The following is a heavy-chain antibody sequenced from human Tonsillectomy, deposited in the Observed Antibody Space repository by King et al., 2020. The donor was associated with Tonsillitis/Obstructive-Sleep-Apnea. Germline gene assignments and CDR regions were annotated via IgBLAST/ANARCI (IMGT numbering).Heavy chain of an antibody. CDR2: IYRSGST. CDR3: ARRDYYGSGSSSEFDH. D-gene: IGHD3-10*01. Sequence: QLQESGPGLVKPSGTLSLTCAVSGGSISSSYWWSWVRQPPVKGLEGIGEIYRSGSTNYNPSLKSRVTISVDKSKNQFSLKLSSVTAADTAVYYCARRDYYGSGSSSEFDHWGQGTLVTVSS. V-gene: IGHV4-4*02. CDR1: GGSISSSYW. J-gene: IGHJ4*02.